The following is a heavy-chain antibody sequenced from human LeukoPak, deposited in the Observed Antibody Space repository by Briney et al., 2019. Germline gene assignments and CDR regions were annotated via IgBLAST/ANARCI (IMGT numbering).Heavy chain of an antibody. CDR1: GFTFSSYS. Sequence: GGSLRLSCAASGFTFSSYSMNWVRQAPGKGLEWVSYISSSSSTIYYADSVKGRFTISRDNAKNSLYLQMNSLRAQETAVYYCARVAHGAAGCGTNWDYWGQGTLVTVSS. V-gene: IGHV3-48*01. D-gene: IGHD6-13*01. J-gene: IGHJ4*02. CDR2: ISSSSSTI. CDR3: ARVAHGAAGCGTNWDY.